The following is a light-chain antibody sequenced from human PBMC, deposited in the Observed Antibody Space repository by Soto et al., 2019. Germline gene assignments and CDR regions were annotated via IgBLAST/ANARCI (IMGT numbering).Light chain of an antibody. CDR1: RSVSSN. CDR3: QQYNNWPPLT. J-gene: IGKJ4*01. CDR2: AAS. V-gene: IGKV3-15*01. Sequence: EIVMTQSPATLSVSPGERATLSCRASRSVSSNLAWYQQKPGQAPRLLIYAASTRATGVPARFNGSGSGTEFTLTISSLQSEDFANYYCQQYNNWPPLTFGGGTKVEIK.